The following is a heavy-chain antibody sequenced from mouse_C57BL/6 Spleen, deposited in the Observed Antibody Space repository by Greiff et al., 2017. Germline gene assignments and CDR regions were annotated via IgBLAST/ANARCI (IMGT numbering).Heavy chain of an antibody. Sequence: VQLKESGPELVKPGASVKISCKASGYSFTGYYMNWVKQSPEKSLEWIGEINPSTGGTTYNQKFKAKATLTVDKSSSTAYMQLKSLTSEDSAVYYCARKADSYYFDYWGQGTTLTVSS. CDR3: ARKADSYYFDY. J-gene: IGHJ2*01. CDR1: GYSFTGYY. CDR2: INPSTGGT. V-gene: IGHV1-42*01.